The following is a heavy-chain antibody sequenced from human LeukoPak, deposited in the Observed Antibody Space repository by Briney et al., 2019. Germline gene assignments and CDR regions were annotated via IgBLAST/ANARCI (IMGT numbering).Heavy chain of an antibody. CDR1: GXTFTNAW. CDR2: IKSQADGGTT. J-gene: IGHJ4*02. Sequence: GGSLRLSWVASGXTFTNAWMSWVRQAPGKGLEWVGHIKSQADGGTTDYPAPVKGRFIISRDDSKHTLYLQMNSLKTDDTAVYYCAKYDTSVNFDFWGQGTLVTVSS. D-gene: IGHD3-22*01. V-gene: IGHV3-15*01. CDR3: AKYDTSVNFDF.